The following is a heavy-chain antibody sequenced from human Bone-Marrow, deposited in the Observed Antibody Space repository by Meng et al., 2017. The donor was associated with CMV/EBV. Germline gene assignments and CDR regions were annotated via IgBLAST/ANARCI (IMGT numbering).Heavy chain of an antibody. V-gene: IGHV4-34*01. CDR3: ARGLRITMVRGARLDY. CDR1: GGSFSGYY. J-gene: IGHJ4*02. CDR2: INHSGST. Sequence: QVNQQQWGAGLLKPWETRSLTVAFYGGSFSGYYWSWIRQPPGKGLEWIGEINHSGSTNYNPSLKSRVTISVDTSKNQFSLKLSSVTAADTAVYYCARGLRITMVRGARLDYWGQGTLVTVSS. D-gene: IGHD3-10*01.